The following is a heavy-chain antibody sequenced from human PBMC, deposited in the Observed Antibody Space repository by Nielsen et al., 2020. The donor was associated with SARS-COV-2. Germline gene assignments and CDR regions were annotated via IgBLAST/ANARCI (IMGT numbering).Heavy chain of an antibody. CDR2: IHYSGSG. J-gene: IGHJ2*01. CDR3: ARKSWFWYVDL. V-gene: IGHV4-39*07. CDR1: GGSISSSYY. D-gene: IGHD3-10*01. Sequence: SETLSLTCTVSGGSISSSYYWGWIRQAPGKGLDWIGAIHYSGSGYYNPSLKSRVTMSIDTSENQLSLRLSSVTAADTAMYYCARKSWFWYVDLWGRGTLVNVSS.